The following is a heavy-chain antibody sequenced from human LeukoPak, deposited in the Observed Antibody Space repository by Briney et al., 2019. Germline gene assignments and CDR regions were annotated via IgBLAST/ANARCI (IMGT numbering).Heavy chain of an antibody. V-gene: IGHV1-69*04. Sequence: SVKVSCKASGGTFSSYAISWVRQAPGQGLEWMGRIIPILGIANYAQKFQGRVTITADKSTSTAYMELSSLRSEDTAAYYCARARYSSSWYYWYFDLWGRGTLVTVSS. CDR3: ARARYSSSWYYWYFDL. CDR1: GGTFSSYA. CDR2: IIPILGIA. D-gene: IGHD6-13*01. J-gene: IGHJ2*01.